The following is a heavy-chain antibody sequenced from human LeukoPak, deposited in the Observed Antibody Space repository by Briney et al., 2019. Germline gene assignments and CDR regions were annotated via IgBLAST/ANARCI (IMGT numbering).Heavy chain of an antibody. D-gene: IGHD1-26*01. CDR3: ARDGEVGVGRWFDP. V-gene: IGHV3-21*01. J-gene: IGHJ5*02. CDR1: GLTCSSYW. Sequence: PGGSLRLSCAASGLTCSSYWMSWVRQAPGKGLEWVSSISSSSSYIYYADSVKGRFTFSRDNAKNSLSLQMNSLRAEDTAVYYCARDGEVGVGRWFDPWGQGTLVTVSS. CDR2: ISSSSSYI.